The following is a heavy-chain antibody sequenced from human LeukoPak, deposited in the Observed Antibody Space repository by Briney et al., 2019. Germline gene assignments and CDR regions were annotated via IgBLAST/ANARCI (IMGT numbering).Heavy chain of an antibody. Sequence: SETLSLTCTVSGGSISSSSYYWGWIRQPPGKGLEWIGSIYYSGSTYYNPSLKSRVTISVDTSKNQFSLKLSSVTAADTAVYYCARISGGGWYEWVFAFDIWGQGTMVTVSS. CDR2: IYYSGST. V-gene: IGHV4-39*01. D-gene: IGHD6-19*01. CDR1: GGSISSSSYY. CDR3: ARISGGGWYEWVFAFDI. J-gene: IGHJ3*02.